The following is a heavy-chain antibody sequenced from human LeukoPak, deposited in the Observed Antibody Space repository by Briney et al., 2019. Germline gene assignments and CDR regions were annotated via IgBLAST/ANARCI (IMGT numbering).Heavy chain of an antibody. D-gene: IGHD2-21*02. V-gene: IGHV3-23*01. CDR3: AKQYCGGDCGFDY. CDR2: ISGSGGST. Sequence: PGGSLRLSCAASGFTFSTYAVNWVRQAPGKGLEWVSAISGSGGSTYYADSVKGRFTISRDNSKNTLYLQMNSLRAEDTAVYYCAKQYCGGDCGFDYWGQGTLVTVSS. CDR1: GFTFSTYA. J-gene: IGHJ4*02.